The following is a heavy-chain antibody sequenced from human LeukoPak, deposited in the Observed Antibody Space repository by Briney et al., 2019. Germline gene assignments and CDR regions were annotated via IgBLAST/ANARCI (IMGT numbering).Heavy chain of an antibody. J-gene: IGHJ4*02. Sequence: SETLSLTCTVSGGSISSFYWMWLRQPPGKGLEWIGYIYYSGSTNYNPSLKRRVTISVDTSKNPLSLTLSSVTAADTAVYYCARHMGLGYSYGYPYFDYWGQGTLVTVSS. D-gene: IGHD5-18*01. V-gene: IGHV4-59*08. CDR1: GGSISSFY. CDR2: IYYSGST. CDR3: ARHMGLGYSYGYPYFDY.